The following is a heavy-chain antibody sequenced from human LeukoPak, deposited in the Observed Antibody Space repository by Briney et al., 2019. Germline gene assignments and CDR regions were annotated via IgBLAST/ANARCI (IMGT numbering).Heavy chain of an antibody. D-gene: IGHD6-19*01. CDR1: GGSFSGYY. V-gene: IGHV4-34*01. J-gene: IGHJ4*02. CDR2: INHSGST. CDR3: ASSPSGWHFDY. Sequence: SETLSLTCAVYGGSFSGYYWSWIRQPPGKGLEWIGEINHSGSTNYNPSLKSRVTISVDTSKNQFSLKLSSVTAADTAVYYCASSPSGWHFDYWGQGTLVTVSS.